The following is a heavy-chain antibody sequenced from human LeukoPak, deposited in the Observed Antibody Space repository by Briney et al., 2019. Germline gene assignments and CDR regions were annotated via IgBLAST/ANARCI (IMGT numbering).Heavy chain of an antibody. CDR2: INPVGGST. CDR1: GYTFTRYY. CDR3: ARDQRSSDCAGDCYSFDY. V-gene: IGHV1-46*01. Sequence: ASVKVSCKASGYTFTRYYMHWVRQAPGQGLEWTGIINPVGGSTSYAQKFQGRVSMTRDTSTSVVYVELSSLTSEDTAVYYCARDQRSSDCAGDCYSFDYWGQGALVTVSS. J-gene: IGHJ4*02. D-gene: IGHD2-21*02.